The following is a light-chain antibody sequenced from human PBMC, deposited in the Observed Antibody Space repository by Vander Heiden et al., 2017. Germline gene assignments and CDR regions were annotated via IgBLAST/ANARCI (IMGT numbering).Light chain of an antibody. V-gene: IGLV3-25*03. J-gene: IGLJ2*01. CDR2: KDS. Sequence: SFELTQPPSESVSPRQTVSIPCSGDALSKQYAYWYQQKPGQAPVLVIYKDSERPSGTPERFSGSSSGTTVTLTISGVQAEDEADYYCQSADSGGSPVVFGLGTRLTVL. CDR3: QSADSGGSPVV. CDR1: ALSKQY.